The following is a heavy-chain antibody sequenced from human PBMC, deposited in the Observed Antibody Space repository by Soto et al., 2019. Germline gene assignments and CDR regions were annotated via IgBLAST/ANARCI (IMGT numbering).Heavy chain of an antibody. D-gene: IGHD3-16*01. Sequence: SETLSLTCTVSGGSISGYYWSWIRQPPGKGLEWIGYIYYSGSTNYNPSLKSRVTISVDTSKNQFSLKLSSVTAADTAVYYCARSRGGYFDYWGQGTLVTVS. CDR3: ARSRGGYFDY. CDR2: IYYSGST. V-gene: IGHV4-59*01. CDR1: GGSISGYY. J-gene: IGHJ4*02.